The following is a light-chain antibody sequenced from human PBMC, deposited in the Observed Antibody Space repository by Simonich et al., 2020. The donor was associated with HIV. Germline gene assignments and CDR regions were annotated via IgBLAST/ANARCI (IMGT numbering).Light chain of an antibody. Sequence: QSVLTQPPSVSGAPGQRVTISCTGTSRDVGGYNYVSWYPQHPGKAPKLLICDVSNRPSGVSNRFSGSKSGNTASLTISGLQAEDEADYYCSSYTSSSTLVFGGGTKLTVL. V-gene: IGLV2-14*03. CDR3: SSYTSSSTLV. CDR2: DVS. CDR1: SRDVGGYNY. J-gene: IGLJ2*01.